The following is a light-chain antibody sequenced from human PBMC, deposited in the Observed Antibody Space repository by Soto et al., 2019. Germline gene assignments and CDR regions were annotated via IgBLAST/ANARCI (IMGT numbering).Light chain of an antibody. Sequence: DIQMTQSPSSLSASVGDRVTITCRASQSISSYLNWYQQRPGKAPKVLIYGASTLQSGVPSRFSGSGSGTEFTLTISSLQPEDFATYYCQQYYSYPRTFGQGTKVEIK. V-gene: IGKV1-39*01. CDR2: GAS. J-gene: IGKJ1*01. CDR1: QSISSY. CDR3: QQYYSYPRT.